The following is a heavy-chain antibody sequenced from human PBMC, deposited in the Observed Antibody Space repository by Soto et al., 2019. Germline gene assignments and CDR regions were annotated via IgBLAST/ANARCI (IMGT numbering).Heavy chain of an antibody. D-gene: IGHD2-2*02. V-gene: IGHV1-69*01. J-gene: IGHJ5*02. Sequence: QVQLVQSGAEVKKPGSSVRVSCKASGGTFSSYAISWVRQAPGQGLEWMGGIIPIFGTTNYAQKFQGRFTITADDSTSTAYMELSSLRSDDTAVYYCARGEAIEDAVPLYNWFDPWGQGTLVTVSS. CDR3: ARGEAIEDAVPLYNWFDP. CDR1: GGTFSSYA. CDR2: IIPIFGTT.